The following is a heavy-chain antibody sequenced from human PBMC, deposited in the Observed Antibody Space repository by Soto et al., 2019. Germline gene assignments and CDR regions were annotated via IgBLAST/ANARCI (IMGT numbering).Heavy chain of an antibody. Sequence: GGSLRLSCAASGFTVSSNYMSWVRQAPGKGLEWVSVIYSGGSTDYADSVKGRFTISRDNSKNTLYLQMNSLRAEDTAVYYCARDRRGYSYDHYYYYYYGMDVWGQGTTVTVSS. CDR1: GFTVSSNY. V-gene: IGHV3-53*01. CDR3: ARDRRGYSYDHYYYYYYGMDV. D-gene: IGHD5-18*01. J-gene: IGHJ6*02. CDR2: IYSGGST.